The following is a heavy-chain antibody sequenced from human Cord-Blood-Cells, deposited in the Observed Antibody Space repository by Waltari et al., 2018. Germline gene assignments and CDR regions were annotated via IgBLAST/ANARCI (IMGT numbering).Heavy chain of an antibody. CDR1: GFTFSSYW. CDR2: IKQDGSEK. D-gene: IGHD6-19*01. J-gene: IGHJ4*02. V-gene: IGHV3-7*01. CDR3: ARDSSGWYYFDY. Sequence: EVQLVASGGGLVQPGGSLRLSCEASGFTFSSYWMSWVRQAPGKGLEWVANIKQDGSEKYYVDSVKGRFTISRDNAKNSLYLQMNSLRAEDTAVYYCARDSSGWYYFDYWGQGTLVTVSS.